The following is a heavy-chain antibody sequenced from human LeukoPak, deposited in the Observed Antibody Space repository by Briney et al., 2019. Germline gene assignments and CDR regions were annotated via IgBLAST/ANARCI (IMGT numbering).Heavy chain of an antibody. D-gene: IGHD2-15*01. Sequence: GSLRLSCAASGFTFSSYSMNWVRQPPGKGLEWIGEIYHDGSANYSPSLKSRVTISVDKSKNQFSLNLNSVTAADTAVYYCARANLLRGFTSGLYYYFYIDVWGKGTTVAVSS. CDR3: ARANLLRGFTSGLYYYFYIDV. CDR1: GFTFSSYS. CDR2: IYHDGSA. V-gene: IGHV4-4*02. J-gene: IGHJ6*03.